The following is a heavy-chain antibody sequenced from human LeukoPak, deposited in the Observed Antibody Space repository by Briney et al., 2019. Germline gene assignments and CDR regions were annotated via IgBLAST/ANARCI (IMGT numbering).Heavy chain of an antibody. J-gene: IGHJ4*02. Sequence: GGSLRLSCAASGFSFSSFWMNWVRQAPGKGLEWVANIKQDGSDKYYVDSVKGRFTISRDNAKNSLYLQMNSLRAEDTAVYYCARMLSSGWSFDYWGQGTLVTVSS. D-gene: IGHD6-13*01. CDR2: IKQDGSDK. V-gene: IGHV3-7*01. CDR1: GFSFSSFW. CDR3: ARMLSSGWSFDY.